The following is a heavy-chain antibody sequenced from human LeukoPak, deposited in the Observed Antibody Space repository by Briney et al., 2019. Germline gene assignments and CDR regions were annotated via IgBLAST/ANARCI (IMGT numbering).Heavy chain of an antibody. CDR2: ISSDGSNK. D-gene: IGHD1-26*01. Sequence: QPGGSLRLSCAASGFTFSRHALHWVRQAPGKGLEWVAVISSDGSNKYYAGSVEGRFTISRDNYNNTLLLQMNSLRAEDTAVYYCAKDYESGGELPTWDPNAFDIWGQGTMVTVSS. J-gene: IGHJ3*02. CDR3: AKDYESGGELPTWDPNAFDI. V-gene: IGHV3-30-3*01. CDR1: GFTFSRHA.